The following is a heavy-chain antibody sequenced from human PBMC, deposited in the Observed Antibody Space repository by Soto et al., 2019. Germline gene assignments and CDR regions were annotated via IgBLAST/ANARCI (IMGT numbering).Heavy chain of an antibody. V-gene: IGHV3-23*01. CDR2: ISGSGGST. CDR3: AALNYYDSSGYYSGADY. J-gene: IGHJ4*02. D-gene: IGHD3-22*01. Sequence: GGSLRLSCAASGFTFSSYAMSWVRQAPGKGLEWVSAISGSGGSTYYADSVKGRFTISRDNSKNTLYLQMNSLRAEDTAVYYCAALNYYDSSGYYSGADYWGQGTLVTVSS. CDR1: GFTFSSYA.